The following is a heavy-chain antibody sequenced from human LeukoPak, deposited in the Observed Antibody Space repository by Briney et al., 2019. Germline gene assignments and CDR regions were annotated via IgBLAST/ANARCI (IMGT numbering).Heavy chain of an antibody. D-gene: IGHD3-16*01. CDR2: ISSSTNTI. Sequence: GGSLRLSCAASGFTFSSYSMNWVRQAPGKGLEWLSYISSSTNTIYYADSVKGRFTISRDNAKNSLYLQMNGLGAEDTAVYYCARELNGYGYYFFDYWGPGTLVTVSS. CDR1: GFTFSSYS. CDR3: ARELNGYGYYFFDY. V-gene: IGHV3-48*04. J-gene: IGHJ4*02.